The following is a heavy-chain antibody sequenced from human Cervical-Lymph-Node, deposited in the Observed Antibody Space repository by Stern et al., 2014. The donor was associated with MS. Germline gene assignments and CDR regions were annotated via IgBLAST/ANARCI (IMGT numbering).Heavy chain of an antibody. CDR2: INPNGGLP. CDR3: AREGRPRPGLVAH. D-gene: IGHD3-16*01. CDR1: GYTFTAYY. Sequence: QVQLVQSGAEVKNPGASVKVSCKASGYTFTAYYLHWVRQAPGQGLEWMGRINPNGGLPNYAQKFQGRVTLTRDTSITTAYMELNSLMSDYTAVYFCAREGRPRPGLVAHWGQGSLVTVSS. V-gene: IGHV1-2*06. J-gene: IGHJ4*02.